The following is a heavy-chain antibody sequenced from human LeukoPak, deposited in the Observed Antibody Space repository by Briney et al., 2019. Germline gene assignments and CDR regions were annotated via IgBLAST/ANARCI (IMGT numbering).Heavy chain of an antibody. Sequence: VASVKVSCKASGGTFSSYAISWVRQAPGQGLEWMGGIIPIFGTANYAQKFQGRVTITADKSTSTAYMELSSLRSEDTAVYYCARAYCSGGSCDGFDYWGQGTLVTVSS. CDR3: ARAYCSGGSCDGFDY. V-gene: IGHV1-69*06. D-gene: IGHD2-15*01. CDR1: GGTFSSYA. J-gene: IGHJ4*02. CDR2: IIPIFGTA.